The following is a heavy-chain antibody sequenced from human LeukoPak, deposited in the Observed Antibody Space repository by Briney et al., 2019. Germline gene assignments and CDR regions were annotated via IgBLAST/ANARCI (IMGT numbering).Heavy chain of an antibody. CDR3: ARNAGSYFEFAP. V-gene: IGHV1-18*01. J-gene: IGHJ5*02. CDR2: ISGNSGKT. D-gene: IGHD1-26*01. CDR1: GYTFSTYG. Sequence: GASVKVSCKTSGYTFSTYGLSWVRQAPGQGLEWMGWISGNSGKTHYAQKLQDRVTLTTDTSSTTAFMELRSLRSDDTAMYYCARNAGSYFEFAPWGQGTLVTVSS.